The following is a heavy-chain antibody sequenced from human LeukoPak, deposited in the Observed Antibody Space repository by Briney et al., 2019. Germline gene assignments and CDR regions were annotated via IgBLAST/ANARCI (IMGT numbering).Heavy chain of an antibody. J-gene: IGHJ4*02. Sequence: GGSLRLSCAASGFTFSSYAMSWVRQAPGKGLEWVSAISGSGGSTYYADSVKGRFTISRDNSKNTLYLQMNSLRDADTALYYCVRAGGDYPFDYWGQGTLVTVSS. V-gene: IGHV3-23*01. CDR1: GFTFSSYA. D-gene: IGHD2-21*02. CDR2: ISGSGGST. CDR3: VRAGGDYPFDY.